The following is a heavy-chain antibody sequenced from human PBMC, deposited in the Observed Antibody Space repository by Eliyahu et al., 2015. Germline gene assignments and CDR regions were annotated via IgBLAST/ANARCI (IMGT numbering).Heavy chain of an antibody. V-gene: IGHV3-49*03. CDR3: TRDIREMATSIFYYYGMDV. CDR2: IRSKAYGGTT. CDR1: GFTFGXYA. J-gene: IGHJ6*02. Sequence: EVQLVESGGGLVQPGRSLRLSCTASGFTFGXYAMSWFRQAPGKGXEWVGFIRSKAYGGTTEYAASVKGRFTISRDDSKSIAYLQMNSLKTEDTAVYYCTRDIREMATSIFYYYGMDVWGQGTTVTVSS. D-gene: IGHD5-24*01.